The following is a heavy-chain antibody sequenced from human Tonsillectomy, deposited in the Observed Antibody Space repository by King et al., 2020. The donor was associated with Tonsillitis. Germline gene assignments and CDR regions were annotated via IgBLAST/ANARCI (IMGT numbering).Heavy chain of an antibody. Sequence: VQLVESGGGVVQPGRSLRLSCAASEFTFNSYTMHWVRQAPGKGLEWVAVISYDGNNKYYADSVKGRFTISRDNSRNTLYLQMNSLRVEDTAVYYCAGEGASWYFLVHWFDPWGQGTLVTVSS. V-gene: IGHV3-30*04. CDR3: AGEGASWYFLVHWFDP. CDR1: EFTFNSYT. CDR2: ISYDGNNK. J-gene: IGHJ5*02. D-gene: IGHD6-13*01.